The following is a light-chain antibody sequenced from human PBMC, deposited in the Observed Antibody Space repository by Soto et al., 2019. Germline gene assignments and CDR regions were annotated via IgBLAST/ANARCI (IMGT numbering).Light chain of an antibody. V-gene: IGLV2-23*01. CDR2: EGS. Sequence: QSALTQPASVSGSPGQSITISCTGTSSDVGSYNLVSWYQQHPGKAPKLMIYEGSKRPSGVSNRFSGSKSGNTASLTISGLQAEDEADYYCCSYAGSSPHVVVGGGTKLTAL. CDR3: CSYAGSSPHVV. CDR1: SSDVGSYNL. J-gene: IGLJ2*01.